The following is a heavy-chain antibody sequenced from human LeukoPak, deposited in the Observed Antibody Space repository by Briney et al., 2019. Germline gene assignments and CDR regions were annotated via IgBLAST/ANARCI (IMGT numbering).Heavy chain of an antibody. D-gene: IGHD3-10*01. CDR2: IYYSGST. J-gene: IGHJ5*02. CDR1: GGSISTYY. CDR3: ARGSKYYGSGT. V-gene: IGHV4-59*01. Sequence: SETLSLTCTVSGGSISTYYWSWIRQPPGKGLEWTGYIYYSGSTNYNPSLKSRVTISVDTSKNRFSLKLSSVTAADTAVYYCARGSKYYGSGTWGQGTLVTVSS.